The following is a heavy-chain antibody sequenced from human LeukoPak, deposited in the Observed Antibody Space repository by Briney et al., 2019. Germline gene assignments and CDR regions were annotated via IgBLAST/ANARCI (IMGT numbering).Heavy chain of an antibody. D-gene: IGHD5-12*01. CDR2: INHSGTI. V-gene: IGHV4-34*01. Sequence: SETLSLTCVVYGGSFSGYFWSWIRQPPGKGLEWIGEINHSGTINYNPSLKSRVTISVDTSKNHFSLKLSSVTAADTAVYYCARGWSGYSAWGQGTLVTVSS. CDR3: ARGWSGYSA. CDR1: GGSFSGYF. J-gene: IGHJ5*02.